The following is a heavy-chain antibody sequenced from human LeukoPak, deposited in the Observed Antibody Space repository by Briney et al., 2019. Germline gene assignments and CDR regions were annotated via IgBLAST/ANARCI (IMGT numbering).Heavy chain of an antibody. CDR2: IYPGDSDT. J-gene: IGHJ6*02. Sequence: GESLKISCKGSGYSFTNYWIGWVRQMPGKGLEWMGIIYPGDSDTRYSPSFQGQVTVSADKSISTAFLQWSSLKASDTGMYYCSRHGLGYGGRGKHFYYYGMDVWGQGTTVTVSS. CDR3: SRHGLGYGGRGKHFYYYGMDV. CDR1: GYSFTNYW. V-gene: IGHV5-51*01. D-gene: IGHD4-23*01.